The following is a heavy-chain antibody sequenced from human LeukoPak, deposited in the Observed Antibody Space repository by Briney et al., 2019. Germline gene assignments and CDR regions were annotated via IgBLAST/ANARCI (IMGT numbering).Heavy chain of an antibody. Sequence: GSLRLSCAASGFTFSSYAMSWVRQAPGKGLEWVSAISGSGGSTYYADSVKGRFTISRDNSKNTLYLQMNSLRAEDTAVYYCAKLGGRLRYFGWGPDDYWGQGTLVTVSS. CDR2: ISGSGGST. CDR3: AKLGGRLRYFGWGPDDY. D-gene: IGHD3-9*01. V-gene: IGHV3-23*01. CDR1: GFTFSSYA. J-gene: IGHJ4*02.